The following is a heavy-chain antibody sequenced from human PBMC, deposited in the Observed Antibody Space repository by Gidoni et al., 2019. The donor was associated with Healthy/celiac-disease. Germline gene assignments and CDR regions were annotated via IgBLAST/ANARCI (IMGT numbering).Heavy chain of an antibody. Sequence: QVQLVQSGAEVQKPGSSVKVSCKASGGTFSSNALSWVRQAPGQGLEWMGRIIPTLGIANYAQRFQGRVKITADKSTSTAYMELSSLRSEDTAVYYCAAGYCSGGSCYSGSYWGQGTLVTVSS. CDR3: AAGYCSGGSCYSGSY. CDR2: IIPTLGIA. D-gene: IGHD2-15*01. CDR1: GGTFSSNA. J-gene: IGHJ4*02. V-gene: IGHV1-69*04.